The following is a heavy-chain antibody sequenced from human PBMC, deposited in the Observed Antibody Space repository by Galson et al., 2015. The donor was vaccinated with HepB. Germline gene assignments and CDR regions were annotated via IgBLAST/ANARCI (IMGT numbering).Heavy chain of an antibody. CDR1: GFTLSSYW. J-gene: IGHJ1*01. Sequence: SLRLSCAASGFTLSSYWMSWVRQAPGKGLEWVANIKQDGSEKYYVDSVKGRFTISRDNAKNSLYLQMNSLRAEDTAVYYCARAIGYCTNGVCHAEYFQHWGQGTLVTVSS. CDR2: IKQDGSEK. D-gene: IGHD2-8*01. CDR3: ARAIGYCTNGVCHAEYFQH. V-gene: IGHV3-7*01.